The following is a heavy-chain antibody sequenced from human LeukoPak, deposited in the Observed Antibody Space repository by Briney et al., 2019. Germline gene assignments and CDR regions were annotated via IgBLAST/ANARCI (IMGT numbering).Heavy chain of an antibody. CDR1: TGSLSSYY. CDR3: ARGGEILPDGPAFDY. D-gene: IGHD1-26*01. CDR2: IYSSGNT. V-gene: IGHV4-4*07. J-gene: IGHJ4*02. Sequence: SETLSLTCTLATGSLSSYYWSWIRQPAGKGLEWIGRIYSSGNTNYNPSLKSRVTMSVDTSKTQFSLKLSSLTAADTAVYYCARGGEILPDGPAFDYWGQGTLVTVSS.